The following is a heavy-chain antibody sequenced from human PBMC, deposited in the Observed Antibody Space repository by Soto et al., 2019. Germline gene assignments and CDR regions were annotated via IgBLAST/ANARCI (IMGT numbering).Heavy chain of an antibody. V-gene: IGHV4-34*01. D-gene: IGHD3-16*01. CDR2: INSGGST. CDR3: ARHRDYYYFYYGMDA. Sequence: PSETLSLTCAVHGGSFSGYSWTWIRQPPGQGLEWIGEINSGGSTTYNPSLRSRVSMSLDTSTNHFSLNLSSVTAADTAVYYCARHRDYYYFYYGMDAWGQGTTVTVSS. CDR1: GGSFSGYS. J-gene: IGHJ6*02.